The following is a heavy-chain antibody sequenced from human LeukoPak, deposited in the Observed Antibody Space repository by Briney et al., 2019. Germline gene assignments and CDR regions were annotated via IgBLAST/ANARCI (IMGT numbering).Heavy chain of an antibody. V-gene: IGHV1-46*01. J-gene: IGHJ6*03. CDR1: GGTFSSYA. D-gene: IGHD4/OR15-4a*01. CDR3: ARDLDYYYYYYMDV. Sequence: GASVKVSCKASGGTFSSYAISWVRQAPGQGLEWMGIINPSGGSTSYAQKFQGRVTMTRDTSTSTVYMELSSLRSEDTAVYYCARDLDYYYYYYMDVWGKGTTVTVSS. CDR2: INPSGGST.